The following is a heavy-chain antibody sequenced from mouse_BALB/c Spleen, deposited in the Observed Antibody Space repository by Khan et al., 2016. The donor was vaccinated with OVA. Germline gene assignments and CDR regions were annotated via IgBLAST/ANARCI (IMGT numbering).Heavy chain of an antibody. CDR2: INPSNGGT. D-gene: IGHD1-1*01. V-gene: IGHV1S81*02. CDR3: TRGGDGSPFAY. CDR1: GYTFTSYY. Sequence: VQLQESGAELVKPGASVKLSCKASGYTFTSYYMYWVKQRPGQGLEWIGEINPSNGGTTVNEKFKSKATLTVDNSSSTAYLEVSSLTSEDSAVYYCTRGGDGSPFAYWGQGTLVTVSA. J-gene: IGHJ3*01.